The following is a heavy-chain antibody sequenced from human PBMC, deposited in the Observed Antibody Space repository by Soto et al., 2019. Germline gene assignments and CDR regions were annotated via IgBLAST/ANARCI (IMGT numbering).Heavy chain of an antibody. Sequence: ASVKVSCKASGGTFSSYAISWVRQAPGQGLEWMGGIIPIFGTANYAQKFQGRVTITADESTSTAYMELSSLRSEDTAVYYCARVLRTNDYYYYGMDVWGQGTTVTVSS. D-gene: IGHD3-16*01. J-gene: IGHJ6*02. CDR3: ARVLRTNDYYYYGMDV. V-gene: IGHV1-69*13. CDR1: GGTFSSYA. CDR2: IIPIFGTA.